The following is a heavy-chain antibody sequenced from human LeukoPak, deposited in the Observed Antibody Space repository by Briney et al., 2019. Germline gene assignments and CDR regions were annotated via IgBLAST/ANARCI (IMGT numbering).Heavy chain of an antibody. J-gene: IGHJ4*02. Sequence: SETLSLTCTVSGASVSSYYWTWMRQPPGKGPELIAYIYNGGTTSYNPSLKSRVTISVDTSKNQFSLKLTSVTAADTAVYYCGRGAPFRGVESWGQGTLVTVSS. D-gene: IGHD3-16*01. V-gene: IGHV4-59*02. CDR1: GASVSSYY. CDR3: GRGAPFRGVES. CDR2: IYNGGTT.